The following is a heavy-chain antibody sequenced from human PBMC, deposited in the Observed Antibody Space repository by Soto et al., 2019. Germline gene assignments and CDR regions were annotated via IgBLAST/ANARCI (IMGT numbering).Heavy chain of an antibody. Sequence: PGKGREWVSSISDGGGSTNYADSVRGRFTIARDRSKNTLYLHMISLRAEDTAVYYCAKEYCGADCALAFWGQGALVTVSS. V-gene: IGHV3-23*01. J-gene: IGHJ4*02. D-gene: IGHD2-21*02. CDR3: AKEYCGADCALAF. CDR2: ISDGGGST.